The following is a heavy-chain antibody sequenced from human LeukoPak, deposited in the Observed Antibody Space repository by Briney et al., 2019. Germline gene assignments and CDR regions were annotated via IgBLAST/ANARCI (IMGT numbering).Heavy chain of an antibody. D-gene: IGHD2-2*01. J-gene: IGHJ4*02. V-gene: IGHV4-39*07. CDR3: ARWGVVPAAVDY. CDR2: MYYSGTT. CDR1: GGSISSGRYY. Sequence: PSETLSLTCTVSGGSISSGRYYWGWIRQSPGKGLEWIGSMYYSGTTYYNPSLKSRVTISVDTSKNQFSLKLSSVTAADTAVYYCARWGVVPAAVDYWGQGTLVTVSS.